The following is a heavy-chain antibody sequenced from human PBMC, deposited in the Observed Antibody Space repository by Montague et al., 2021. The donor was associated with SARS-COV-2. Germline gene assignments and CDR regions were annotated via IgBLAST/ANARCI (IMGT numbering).Heavy chain of an antibody. Sequence: SLRLSCAASGFTFSSYAMSWVRQAPGKGLEWVSAISGSGGSTYYADSVKGRFTISRDNSKNTLYLQMNSLRAEDTAVYYCAKASWIQLWFRTPYFDYWAREPWSPSPQ. D-gene: IGHD5-18*01. CDR3: AKASWIQLWFRTPYFDY. CDR1: GFTFSSYA. V-gene: IGHV3-23*01. CDR2: ISGSGGST. J-gene: IGHJ4*02.